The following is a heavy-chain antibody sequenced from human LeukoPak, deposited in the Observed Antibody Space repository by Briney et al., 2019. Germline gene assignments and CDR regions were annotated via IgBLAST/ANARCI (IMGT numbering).Heavy chain of an antibody. CDR2: IKQDGSEK. V-gene: IGHV3-7*01. Sequence: GGSLRLSCAASGFTFSSYWMSWVRQAPGKGLEWVANIKQDGSEKYYVDSVKGRFTISRDNAKNSLYLQMNSLRAEDTAVYYCARDHDDFWSGPVFGYWGQGTLVTVSS. D-gene: IGHD3-3*01. CDR1: GFTFSSYW. J-gene: IGHJ4*02. CDR3: ARDHDDFWSGPVFGY.